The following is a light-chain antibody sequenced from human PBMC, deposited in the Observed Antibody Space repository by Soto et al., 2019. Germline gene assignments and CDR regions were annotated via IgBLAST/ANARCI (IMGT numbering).Light chain of an antibody. J-gene: IGKJ2*01. CDR1: QSVVSSA. V-gene: IGKV3-20*01. CDR3: QHYAIFSFT. CDR2: DTN. Sequence: EIVLTQSPGTLSLSPGEGATLSCRASQSVVSSALAWYQQKPGQAPRLLVFDTNTTATGLPDRFSGSGSRTDFTLTIMRQEPADFAVDFCQHYAIFSFTFGQGTKLEI.